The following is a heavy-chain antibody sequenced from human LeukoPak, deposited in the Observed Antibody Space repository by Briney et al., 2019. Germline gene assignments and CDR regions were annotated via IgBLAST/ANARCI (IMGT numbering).Heavy chain of an antibody. J-gene: IGHJ4*02. Sequence: SVKVSCKASGGTFSNYAFNWVRQAPGQGLEWMGGIIPMFGTANYAQKFQDRVTITADESTSTAYMELSSLRSEDTAVYYCARNDRFSNAYGVFDYWGQGTLVTVSS. CDR2: IIPMFGTA. V-gene: IGHV1-69*13. CDR3: ARNDRFSNAYGVFDY. D-gene: IGHD4-11*01. CDR1: GGTFSNYA.